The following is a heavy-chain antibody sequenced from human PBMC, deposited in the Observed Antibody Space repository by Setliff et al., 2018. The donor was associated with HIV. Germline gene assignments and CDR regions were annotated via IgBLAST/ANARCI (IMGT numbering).Heavy chain of an antibody. D-gene: IGHD2-2*01. CDR1: GGSFSGYY. Sequence: SETLSLTCAVYGGSFSGYYWTWIRQSPGRGLEWIGEINHSGRTNHNPSLKSRVTISVDTSKNQFSLKLRSMIAADTAVYYCARGVLLVPGARDYYYYMDVWGKGTTVTVSS. V-gene: IGHV4-34*01. J-gene: IGHJ6*03. CDR3: ARGVLLVPGARDYYYYMDV. CDR2: INHSGRT.